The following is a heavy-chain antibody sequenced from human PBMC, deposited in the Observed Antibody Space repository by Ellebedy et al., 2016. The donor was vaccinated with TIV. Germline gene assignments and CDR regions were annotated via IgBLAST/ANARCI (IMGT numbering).Heavy chain of an antibody. CDR1: GFTFSTYD. D-gene: IGHD2-8*01. V-gene: IGHV3-48*04. CDR3: ARDTKWPNDAFDV. Sequence: PGGSLRLSCAASGFTFSTYDMNWVRQAPGKGLEWISYISHSSSTRDYADSVKGRSTISRDNAKNSLFLQLSSLRVEDTAVYYCARDTKWPNDAFDVWGQGTVVTVSS. CDR2: ISHSSSTR. J-gene: IGHJ3*01.